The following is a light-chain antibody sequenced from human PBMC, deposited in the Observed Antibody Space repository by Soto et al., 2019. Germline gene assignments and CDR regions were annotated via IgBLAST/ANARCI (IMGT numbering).Light chain of an antibody. CDR3: RSYTNSITYV. V-gene: IGLV2-14*01. Sequence: QSALSPPASVSWSPGQSITISFTGTSSHVGGYNYVSWYQQHPGTVPKLMIYEVSNRPSGVSYRFSGSKSGNTASLTISGLQTEDEAGYYCRSYTNSITYVFGTGTKVTVL. CDR2: EVS. CDR1: SSHVGGYNY. J-gene: IGLJ1*01.